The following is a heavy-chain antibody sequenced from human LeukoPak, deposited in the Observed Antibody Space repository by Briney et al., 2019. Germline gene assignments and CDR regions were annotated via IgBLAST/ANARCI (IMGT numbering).Heavy chain of an antibody. CDR1: GGSITTYY. D-gene: IGHD3-22*01. Sequence: SETLSLTCIVSGGSITTYYWSWVRQPPGKGLEWIGYIFSGGYTSYNPSLKSRVTLPIDTSKNQFSLKLTSVTAADTAVYYCARRTTSSSGYRDYMDVWGKGTTVTVSS. J-gene: IGHJ6*03. CDR2: IFSGGYT. CDR3: ARRTTSSSGYRDYMDV. V-gene: IGHV4-59*08.